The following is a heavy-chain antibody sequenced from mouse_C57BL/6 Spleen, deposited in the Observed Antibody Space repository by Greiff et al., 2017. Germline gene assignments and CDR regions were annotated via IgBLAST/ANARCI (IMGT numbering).Heavy chain of an antibody. Sequence: EVKVVESGGGLVKPGGSLQLSCAASGFTFSSSAMSWVRQTPEKRLEWVATISDGGSYHYYPDNVQGRFTISRDNAKNNLYLQMSHLKSEDTAMYYCARVITTVVATGDYCDYWGQGTTLTVSS. CDR2: ISDGGSYH. J-gene: IGHJ2*01. D-gene: IGHD1-1*01. V-gene: IGHV5-4*03. CDR3: ARVITTVVATGDYCDY. CDR1: GFTFSSSA.